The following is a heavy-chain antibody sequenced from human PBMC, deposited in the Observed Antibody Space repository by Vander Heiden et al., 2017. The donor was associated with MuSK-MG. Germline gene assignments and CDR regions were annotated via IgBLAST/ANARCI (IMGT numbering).Heavy chain of an antibody. J-gene: IGHJ4*02. CDR2: IIPIFGTA. V-gene: IGHV1-69*01. CDR3: ASNVVVPAGGPFPGDY. CDR1: GGTFSSYA. Sequence: QVQLVQSGAEVKKPGSSVKVSCKASGGTFSSYAISWVRQAPGQGLEWMGGIIPIFGTANYVQKFQGRVTITADESTSTAYMELSSLRSEDTAVYYCASNVVVPAGGPFPGDYWGQGTLVTVSS. D-gene: IGHD2-2*01.